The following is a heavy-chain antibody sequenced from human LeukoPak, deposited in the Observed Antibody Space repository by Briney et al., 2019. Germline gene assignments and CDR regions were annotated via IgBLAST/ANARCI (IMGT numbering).Heavy chain of an antibody. CDR2: INPILWIT. D-gene: IGHD6-25*01. J-gene: IGHJ5*02. CDR1: GDIFSSYT. CDR3: ARDAPQTRGYLS. Sequence: SVKVSCKASGDIFSSYTIMWVRQAPGQGREWVGRINPILWITNYAQKFQGRVPITDDKSTTTAYMEFSSLRSEDTAVYYGARDAPQTRGYLSWGQGTLVTVSS. V-gene: IGHV1-69*04.